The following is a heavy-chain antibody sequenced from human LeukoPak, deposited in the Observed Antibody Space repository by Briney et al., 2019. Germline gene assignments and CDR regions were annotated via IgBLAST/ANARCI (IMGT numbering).Heavy chain of an antibody. D-gene: IGHD2-15*01. V-gene: IGHV3-30*02. Sequence: GGSLRLSCVASGFTFSTYGMHWVRPAPGTGLEWVAFIEYEGGNKKYSAASVKGRFTISRDNANNTLYRQMNSRRGEYTAVYCCAKEGLLTYGGQGTLVTVSS. CDR3: AKEGLLTY. CDR1: GFTFSTYG. CDR2: IEYEGGNKK. J-gene: IGHJ4*02.